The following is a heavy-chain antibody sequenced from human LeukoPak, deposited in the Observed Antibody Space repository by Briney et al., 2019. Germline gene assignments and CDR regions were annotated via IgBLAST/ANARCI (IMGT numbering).Heavy chain of an antibody. V-gene: IGHV3-23*01. CDR2: ISGSGDTT. J-gene: IGHJ4*02. D-gene: IGHD5-24*01. Sequence: PGGSLRLSCAGSGFTFSSYAMSWVRQAPGKGLEWVSGISGSGDTTQYADSVKGRFTISRDNSKNTLSLQMNSLRAEDTAVYYCAKEEMATIGPFDYWGQGTLVTVSS. CDR1: GFTFSSYA. CDR3: AKEEMATIGPFDY.